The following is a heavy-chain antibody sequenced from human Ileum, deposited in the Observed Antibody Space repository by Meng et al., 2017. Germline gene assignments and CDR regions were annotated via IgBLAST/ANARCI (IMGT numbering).Heavy chain of an antibody. CDR1: GFTFSSYG. Sequence: EVQLSESGVCLVLPGGSLRLSCVASGFTFSSYGMNWARQAPGKGLEWVSGITYGGTTFYADSAKGRFTISRDNSKNTVFLQMNSLRADDTAVYYCANWGGLGHWGQGVLVTVSS. J-gene: IGHJ4*02. V-gene: IGHV3-23*01. D-gene: IGHD3-16*01. CDR2: ITYGGTT. CDR3: ANWGGLGH.